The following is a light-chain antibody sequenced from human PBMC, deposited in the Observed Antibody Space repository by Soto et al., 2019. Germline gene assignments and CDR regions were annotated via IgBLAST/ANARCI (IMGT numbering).Light chain of an antibody. V-gene: IGKV3-11*01. CDR1: QRVSFY. J-gene: IGKJ3*01. CDR2: DAS. Sequence: EIVLTQSRATLSLSPGERATLSCRASQRVSFYLAWYQQKPGQAPRLLIYDASNRATGIPARLSGSGSGTDFTLTISSLEPEDFAVYYCQQRSNWPRTFGPGTKVDIK. CDR3: QQRSNWPRT.